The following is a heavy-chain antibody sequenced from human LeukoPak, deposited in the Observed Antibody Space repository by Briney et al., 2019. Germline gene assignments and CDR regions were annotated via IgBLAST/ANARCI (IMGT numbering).Heavy chain of an antibody. V-gene: IGHV4-34*01. CDR3: ARDHLTNSGSSFDP. J-gene: IGHJ5*02. CDR1: GGSFSGYY. Sequence: PSETLSLTCAVYGGSFSGYYWSWIRQPPGKGLEWIGEINHSGSTNYNPSLKSRVTISGDTSKNQFSLKLSSVTAADTAVYYCARDHLTNSGSSFDPWGQGTLVTVSS. D-gene: IGHD1-26*01. CDR2: INHSGST.